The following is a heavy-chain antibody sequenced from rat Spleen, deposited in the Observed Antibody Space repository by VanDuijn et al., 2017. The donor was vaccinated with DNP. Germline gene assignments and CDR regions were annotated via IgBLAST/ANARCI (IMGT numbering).Heavy chain of an antibody. CDR3: AKGTNYGGWPDYFDF. D-gene: IGHD1-11*01. CDR1: GFTFSSYW. Sequence: EVQLVETGGGLVQPGRSLKLSCVASGFTFSSYWMYWIRQAPGKGLEWVASINTDGGSTYYPDPVKGRFTISRDNAENTVYLQMNSLRSEDMATYYCAKGTNYGGWPDYFDFWGQGVVVTVSS. V-gene: IGHV5-58*01. J-gene: IGHJ2*01. CDR2: INTDGGST.